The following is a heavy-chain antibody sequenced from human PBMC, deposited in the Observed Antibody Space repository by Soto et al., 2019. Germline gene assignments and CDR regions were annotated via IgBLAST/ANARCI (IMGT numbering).Heavy chain of an antibody. D-gene: IGHD6-13*01. Sequence: EVQLVESGGGLVQPGGSLRLSCAASGFTFSSYSMNWVRQAPGKGLEWVSYISSGSSTIYYADSVKGRFTISRDNAKKSVCLQMNSLRDEDTAVYYCATAYSGSWYRPYWGQGTLVTVSS. CDR3: ATAYSGSWYRPY. V-gene: IGHV3-48*02. CDR1: GFTFSSYS. CDR2: ISSGSSTI. J-gene: IGHJ4*02.